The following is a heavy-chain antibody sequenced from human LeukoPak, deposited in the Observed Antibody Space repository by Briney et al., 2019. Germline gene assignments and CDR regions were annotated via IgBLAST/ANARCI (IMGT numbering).Heavy chain of an antibody. CDR2: ISRDGEII. Sequence: GGSLRLSCAASGFTFYDFTLNWVRQAPGRGLEWFSYISRDGEIISYADSVRGRFNVSRDNAKNSLCLQLNSLRADYTAIYYCARVQWYSFDSWGQGTLVTVSS. J-gene: IGHJ4*02. V-gene: IGHV3-48*04. D-gene: IGHD1-1*01. CDR1: GFTFYDFT. CDR3: ARVQWYSFDS.